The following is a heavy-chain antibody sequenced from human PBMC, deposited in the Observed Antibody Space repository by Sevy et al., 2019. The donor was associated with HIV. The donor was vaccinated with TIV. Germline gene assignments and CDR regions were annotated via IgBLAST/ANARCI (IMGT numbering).Heavy chain of an antibody. CDR1: GFTFSSYA. J-gene: IGHJ4*02. CDR2: ISYDGSNK. V-gene: IGHV3-30-3*01. D-gene: IGHD4-17*01. CDR3: ARALRCSGWLATGY. Sequence: GGSLRLSCAASGFTFSSYAMHWVRQAPGKGLEWVAVISYDGSNKYYADSVKGRFTISRDNSKNTLYLQMNSLRAEDTAVYYCARALRCSGWLATGYWGQGTLVTVSS.